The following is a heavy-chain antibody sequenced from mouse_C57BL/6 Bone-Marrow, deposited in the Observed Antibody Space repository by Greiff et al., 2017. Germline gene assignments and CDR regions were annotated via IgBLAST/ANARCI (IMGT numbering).Heavy chain of an antibody. Sequence: EVQGVESGGGLVQPGGSLKLSCAASGFTFSDYYMYWVRQTPEKRLEWVAYISNGGGSTYYPDTVKGRFTISRNNAKNTLYLQMSRLKSEYTAMYYCAGQNDYGWFAYWGQGTLVTVSA. CDR2: ISNGGGST. V-gene: IGHV5-12*01. CDR3: AGQNDYGWFAY. D-gene: IGHD2-4*01. CDR1: GFTFSDYY. J-gene: IGHJ3*01.